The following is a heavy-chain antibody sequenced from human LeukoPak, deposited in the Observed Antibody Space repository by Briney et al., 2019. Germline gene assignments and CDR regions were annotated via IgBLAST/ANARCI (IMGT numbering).Heavy chain of an antibody. J-gene: IGHJ4*02. Sequence: SGPTLVNPTQTLTLTCTFSGFSLSTSGMCVSWIRQPPGKALEWLARIDWDDDKYYSTSLKTRLTISMDTSKNQVVLTMTDMDPVDTATYYCARTPPVAAAGSFDYWGQGTLVTVSS. CDR3: ARTPPVAAAGSFDY. CDR1: GFSLSTSGMC. D-gene: IGHD6-13*01. V-gene: IGHV2-70*11. CDR2: IDWDDDK.